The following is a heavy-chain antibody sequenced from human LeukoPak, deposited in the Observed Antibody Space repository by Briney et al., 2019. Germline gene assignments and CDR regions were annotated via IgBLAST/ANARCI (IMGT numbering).Heavy chain of an antibody. Sequence: PGGSLRLSCTTSGFAFDDHGMSWVCQVPGKGLEWVSGINWNGGSTGYADPLRGRFTISRDNAKNSLYLQMDSLRAEDTALYYCARAPITSPFYFDYWGQGTLVTVSS. CDR3: ARAPITSPFYFDY. V-gene: IGHV3-20*04. D-gene: IGHD2-2*01. CDR1: GFAFDDHG. J-gene: IGHJ4*02. CDR2: INWNGGST.